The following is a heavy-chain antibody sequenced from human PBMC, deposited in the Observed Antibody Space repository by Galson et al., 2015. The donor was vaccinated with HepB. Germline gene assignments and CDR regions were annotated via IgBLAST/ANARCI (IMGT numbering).Heavy chain of an antibody. J-gene: IGHJ5*02. D-gene: IGHD2-2*01. V-gene: IGHV1-69*02. CDR3: ASRYCSSTSCYGVWGNWFDP. CDR1: GGTFSSYT. Sequence: SVKVSCKASGGTFSSYTISWVRQAPGQGLEWMGRIIPILGIANYAQKFQGRVTITADKSTSTAYMELSSLRSEDTAVYYCASRYCSSTSCYGVWGNWFDPWGQGTLVTVSS. CDR2: IIPILGIA.